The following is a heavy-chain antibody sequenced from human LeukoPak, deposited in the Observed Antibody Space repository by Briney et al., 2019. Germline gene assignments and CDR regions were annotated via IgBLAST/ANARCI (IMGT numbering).Heavy chain of an antibody. CDR3: ARDVEQWLVRVYYFDY. CDR1: GFTLSSYS. Sequence: GGSLRLFCATSGFTLSSYSMNWVRQAPGKGLEWISYISSGSTTIYYADSVKGRFTISRDNAKNSLYLQMNSLRDEDTAVYYRARDVEQWLVRVYYFDYWGQGTLVTVSS. CDR2: ISSGSTTI. D-gene: IGHD6-19*01. J-gene: IGHJ4*02. V-gene: IGHV3-48*02.